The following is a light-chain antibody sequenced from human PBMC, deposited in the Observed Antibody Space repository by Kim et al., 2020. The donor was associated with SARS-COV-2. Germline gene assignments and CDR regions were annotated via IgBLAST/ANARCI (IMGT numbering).Light chain of an antibody. CDR1: SLRSYY. V-gene: IGLV3-19*01. CDR2: GKN. Sequence: AFGQTVRSTCQGDSLRSYYASWYQQQPGHAPVLVIYGKNNRPSGTPDRFSGTSSGNTASLTIKGPQAEDEADYYWNSRDSSGNHVVFGGGTQLTVL. CDR3: NSRDSSGNHVV. J-gene: IGLJ2*01.